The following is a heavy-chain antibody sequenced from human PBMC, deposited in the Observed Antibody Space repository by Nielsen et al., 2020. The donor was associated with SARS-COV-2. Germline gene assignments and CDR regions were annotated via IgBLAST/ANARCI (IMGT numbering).Heavy chain of an antibody. CDR3: ARERELRFLEYDY. CDR1: GGSISSGSYY. Sequence: SETLSLTCTVSGGSISSGSYYWTWIRQHPGKGLEWIGYIYYSGSTYYNPSLKSRVTISVDTSKNQFSLKLSSVTAADTAVYYCARERELRFLEYDYWGQGTLVTVSS. D-gene: IGHD3-3*01. V-gene: IGHV4-31*03. CDR2: IYYSGST. J-gene: IGHJ4*02.